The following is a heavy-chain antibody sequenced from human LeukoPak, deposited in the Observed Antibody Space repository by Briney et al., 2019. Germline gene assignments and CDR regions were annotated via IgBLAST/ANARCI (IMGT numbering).Heavy chain of an antibody. D-gene: IGHD6-19*01. Sequence: GGSLRLSCAASGFTFSDYWMNWVRQAPGKGLEWVANIKQDGSDKYYVDSVEGRFTISRDNAKNSLYLQMNSLRAEDTAVYYCASLKQWLVPLGYWGQGTLVTVSS. CDR2: IKQDGSDK. V-gene: IGHV3-7*03. CDR1: GFTFSDYW. J-gene: IGHJ4*02. CDR3: ASLKQWLVPLGY.